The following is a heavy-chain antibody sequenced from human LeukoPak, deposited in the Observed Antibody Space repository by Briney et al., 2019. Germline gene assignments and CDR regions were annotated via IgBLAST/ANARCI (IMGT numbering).Heavy chain of an antibody. V-gene: IGHV1-69*04. Sequence: SVKVSCKASGGTFSSYAISWVRQAPGQGLEWMGRIIPILGIANYAQKFQGRVTITADKSTSTAYMELSSLRSEDTAVYYCARAGVGATNYFDYWGQGTLVTVSS. J-gene: IGHJ4*02. CDR1: GGTFSSYA. CDR2: IIPILGIA. CDR3: ARAGVGATNYFDY. D-gene: IGHD1-26*01.